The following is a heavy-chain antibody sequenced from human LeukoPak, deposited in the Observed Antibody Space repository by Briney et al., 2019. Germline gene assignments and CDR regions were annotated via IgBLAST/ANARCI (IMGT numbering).Heavy chain of an antibody. J-gene: IGHJ6*02. D-gene: IGHD6-13*01. CDR1: GFTFSSYS. CDR3: ARDFRSYSSSSTYYYYGMDV. CDR2: ISSSSSYI. V-gene: IGHV3-21*01. Sequence: PGGSLRLSCAASGFTFSSYSMNWVRQAPGKGLEWVSSISSSSSYIYYADSVKGRFTISRDNAKNPLYLQMNRLRAEDTAVYYCARDFRSYSSSSTYYYYGMDVWGQGTTVTVSS.